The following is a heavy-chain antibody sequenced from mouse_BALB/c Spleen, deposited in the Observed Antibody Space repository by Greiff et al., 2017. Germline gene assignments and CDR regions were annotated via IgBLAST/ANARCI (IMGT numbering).Heavy chain of an antibody. V-gene: IGHV8-12*01. CDR3: ARIPPYDYDGHYYAMDY. J-gene: IGHJ4*01. CDR1: GFSLSTSGMG. D-gene: IGHD2-4*01. Sequence: QVTLKVSGPGILQPSQTLSLTCSFSGFSLSTSGMGVSWIRQPSGKGLEWLAHIYWDDDKRYNPSLKSRLTISKDTSSNQVFLKITSVDTADTATYYCARIPPYDYDGHYYAMDYWGQGTSVTVSS. CDR2: IYWDDDK.